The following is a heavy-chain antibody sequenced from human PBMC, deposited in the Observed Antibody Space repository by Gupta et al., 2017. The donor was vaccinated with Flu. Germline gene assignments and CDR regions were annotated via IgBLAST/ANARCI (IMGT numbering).Heavy chain of an antibody. Sequence: QVQLQQWGAGLLKPSETLSLTCAVYGGSFSGYYWSWIRQPPGKGLEWIGEINHSGSTNYNPSLKSRVTISVDTSKNQFSLKLSSVTAADTAVHYCARGSQNTDDYGDYLWFWGQGTLVTVSS. CDR1: GGSFSGYY. D-gene: IGHD4-17*01. V-gene: IGHV4-34*01. J-gene: IGHJ4*02. CDR2: INHSGST. CDR3: ARGSQNTDDYGDYLWF.